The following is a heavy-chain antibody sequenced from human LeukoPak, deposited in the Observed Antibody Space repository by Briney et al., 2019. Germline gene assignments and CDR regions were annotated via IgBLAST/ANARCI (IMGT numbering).Heavy chain of an antibody. J-gene: IGHJ4*02. CDR1: GFTFSSYS. CDR3: ARGRPYHNDY. CDR2: ISSSSTYI. Sequence: GGSLRLSCAASGFTFSSYSMNWIRQAPGKGLEWVSSISSSSTYIYYADSVKGRFTISRDNAKNSLYLQMNSLRAEDTAVYYCARGRPYHNDYWGQGTLVTVSS. D-gene: IGHD6-6*01. V-gene: IGHV3-21*01.